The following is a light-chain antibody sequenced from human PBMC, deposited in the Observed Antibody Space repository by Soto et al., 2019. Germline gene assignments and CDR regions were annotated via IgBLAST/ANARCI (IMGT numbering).Light chain of an antibody. CDR3: SSYTSSSTLVV. CDR2: EVS. J-gene: IGLJ3*02. V-gene: IGLV2-14*01. CDR1: SSDVGGYNY. Sequence: QSALTQPASVSGSPGQSITISCTGTSSDVGGYNYVSWYQQHPGKAPKLMIYEVSNRPSGVSNRVSGSKSGNTASLTISGLKAEDEADYYCSSYTSSSTLVVFGGGTKLTVL.